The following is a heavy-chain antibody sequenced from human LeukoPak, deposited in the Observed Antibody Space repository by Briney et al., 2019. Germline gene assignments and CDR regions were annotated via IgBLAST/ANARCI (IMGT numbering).Heavy chain of an antibody. D-gene: IGHD3-16*02. CDR2: INPNSGAT. J-gene: IGHJ4*02. Sequence: GASVKVSCKASGYTFSDYYIYWVRQAPGQGLEWMGWINPNSGATKFAQKFQGRVTMTRDTYISTASMELSSLRSDDTAVYYCARVYDYVWGSYRYALDYWGQGTLVTVSS. CDR3: ARVYDYVWGSYRYALDY. V-gene: IGHV1-2*02. CDR1: GYTFSDYY.